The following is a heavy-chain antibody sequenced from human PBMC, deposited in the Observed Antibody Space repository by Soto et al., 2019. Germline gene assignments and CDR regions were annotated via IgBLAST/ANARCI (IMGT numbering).Heavy chain of an antibody. CDR1: GGSISSSSYY. Sequence: PSETLSLTCTISGGSISSSSYYWGWIRQPPGKGLEWIGSIYYSGGTSYDPSLKSRVTIPVDTAKNPFSLKLSSVTGADTAVYYCTGGTIFGVVIIDYWGQGTLVTVSS. V-gene: IGHV4-39*01. D-gene: IGHD3-3*01. J-gene: IGHJ4*02. CDR2: IYYSGGT. CDR3: TGGTIFGVVIIDY.